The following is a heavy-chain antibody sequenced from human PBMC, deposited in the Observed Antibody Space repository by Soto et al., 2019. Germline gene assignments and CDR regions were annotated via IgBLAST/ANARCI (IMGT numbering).Heavy chain of an antibody. J-gene: IGHJ2*01. V-gene: IGHV4-34*01. CDR3: ASTSLRGSKSCYFAL. CDR1: GGSFSGFY. Sequence: SETLSLTCAVYGGSFSGFYCSWIRHPPWKGLEWIGYINHSGSSNYNPSLNTRVTISQDTSKNRFSLRLSSVTAADAAVYYCASTSLRGSKSCYFALSARGTLDTAPS. CDR2: INHSGSS. D-gene: IGHD4-17*01.